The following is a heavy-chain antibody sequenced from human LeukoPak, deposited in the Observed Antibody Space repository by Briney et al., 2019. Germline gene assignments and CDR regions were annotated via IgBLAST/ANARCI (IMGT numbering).Heavy chain of an antibody. CDR1: GGSISIYY. CDR2: IYYTGTT. Sequence: PSETLSLTCSASGGSISIYYWTWIRQIPGKGLEWIGYIYYTGTTNYNPLFESRATISVDTSKNQFSLKLTSVTAADTAVYFCARGEDFERYYLAYWGQGTLVTVSS. J-gene: IGHJ4*02. V-gene: IGHV4-59*01. D-gene: IGHD3-9*01. CDR3: ARGEDFERYYLAY.